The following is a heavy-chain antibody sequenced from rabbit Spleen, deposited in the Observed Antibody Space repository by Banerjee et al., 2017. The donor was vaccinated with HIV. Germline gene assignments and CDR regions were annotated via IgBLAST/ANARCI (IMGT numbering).Heavy chain of an antibody. D-gene: IGHD1-1*01. V-gene: IGHV1S40*01. J-gene: IGHJ2*01. CDR3: ARNYVNAFDP. CDR1: GFSFSSSW. CDR2: IDTSDGDT. Sequence: QSLEESGGDLVKPGASLTLTCTASGFSFSSSWICWVRQAPGKGLEWIACIDTSDGDTDYANWPKGRFTISKTSSTTVTLQMTSLTAADTATYFCARNYVNAFDPWGPGTLVTVS.